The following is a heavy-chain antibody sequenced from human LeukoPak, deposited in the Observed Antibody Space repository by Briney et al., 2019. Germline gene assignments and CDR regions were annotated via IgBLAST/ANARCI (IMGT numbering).Heavy chain of an antibody. Sequence: PSETLSLTCTVSGGSISSSTYYWGWIRQPPGKGLEWIGEINHSGSTNYNPSLKSRVTISVDTSKNQFSLKLSSVTAADTAVYYCAGGPLGYCSGGSCYTLFDYWGQGTLVTVSS. CDR2: INHSGST. D-gene: IGHD2-15*01. CDR1: GGSISSSTYY. CDR3: AGGPLGYCSGGSCYTLFDY. J-gene: IGHJ4*02. V-gene: IGHV4-39*07.